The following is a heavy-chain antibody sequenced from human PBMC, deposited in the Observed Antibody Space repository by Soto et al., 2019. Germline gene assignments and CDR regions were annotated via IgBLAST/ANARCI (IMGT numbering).Heavy chain of an antibody. CDR1: GGSISSGDYY. CDR3: ARATIVLVPAAMVSHWFDP. CDR2: IYYSGST. D-gene: IGHD2-2*01. Sequence: QVQLQESGPGLVKPSQTLSLTSTVSGGSISSGDYYWSWIRQPPGKGLEWIGYIYYSGSTYYNPSLKSRVTISVDTSKNQFSLKLSSVTAADTAVYYCARATIVLVPAAMVSHWFDPWGQGTLVTVSS. J-gene: IGHJ5*02. V-gene: IGHV4-30-4*01.